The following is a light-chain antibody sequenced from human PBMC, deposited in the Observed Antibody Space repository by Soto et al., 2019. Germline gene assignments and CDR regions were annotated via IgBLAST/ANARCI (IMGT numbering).Light chain of an antibody. CDR2: EVN. J-gene: IGLJ1*01. CDR3: SSCGDNNIYV. CDR1: SSDVGGYNC. Sequence: QSVLTQPPSASGSPGQSVTISCTGTSSDVGGYNCVSWYQQHPGKVPKLMISEVNKRPSGVPDRFSGSKSGNTASLTVSGLQAEDEADYYCSSCGDNNIYVFGTGTKGTVL. V-gene: IGLV2-8*01.